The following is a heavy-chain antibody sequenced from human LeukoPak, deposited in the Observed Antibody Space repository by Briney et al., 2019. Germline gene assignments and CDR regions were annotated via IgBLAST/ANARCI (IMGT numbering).Heavy chain of an antibody. CDR2: INFGGNTV. CDR3: ARGLTDSHFYGLDV. CDR1: GFTFSDYY. D-gene: IGHD2-21*02. V-gene: IGHV3-11*01. Sequence: GGSLRLSCAASGFTFSDYYMSWIRQAPGKGLEWLSYINFGGNTVFAADSVRGRFTISRDNAKNSLFLQMNSLRAEDTAVYYCARGLTDSHFYGLDVWGQGTTVIVSS. J-gene: IGHJ6*02.